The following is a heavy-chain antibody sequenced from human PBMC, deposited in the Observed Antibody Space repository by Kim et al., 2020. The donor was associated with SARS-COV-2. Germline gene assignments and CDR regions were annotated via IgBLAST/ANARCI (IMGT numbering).Heavy chain of an antibody. Sequence: LKSRVTISVDTSKNQFSLKLSSVTAADTAVYYCARVRTQIGYSSSWYVDYWGQGTLVTVSS. V-gene: IGHV4-59*01. CDR3: ARVRTQIGYSSSWYVDY. J-gene: IGHJ4*02. D-gene: IGHD6-13*01.